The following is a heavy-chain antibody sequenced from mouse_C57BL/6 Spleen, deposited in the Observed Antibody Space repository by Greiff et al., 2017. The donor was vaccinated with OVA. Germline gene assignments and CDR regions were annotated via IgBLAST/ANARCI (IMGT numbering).Heavy chain of an antibody. CDR3: AIYLRWDYEDD. CDR1: GYTFTSYW. V-gene: IGHV1-74*01. J-gene: IGHJ2*01. Sequence: QVQLQQPGAELVKPGASVKVSCKASGYTFTSYWMHWVKQRPGQGLEWIGRIHPSDSDTNYNQKFKGKATLTVAKYSSTAYMQLSSLTSEDSAVYYCAIYLRWDYEDDWGQGTTRTVSS. D-gene: IGHD2-4*01. CDR2: IHPSDSDT.